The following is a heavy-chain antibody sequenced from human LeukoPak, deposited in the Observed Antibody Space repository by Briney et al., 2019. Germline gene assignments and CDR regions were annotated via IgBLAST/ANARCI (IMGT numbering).Heavy chain of an antibody. J-gene: IGHJ4*02. CDR2: ISVGGDNT. CDR3: AKKNYHRFDY. CDR1: GFTFSNYA. Sequence: GGSLRLSCAASGFTFSNYAMTWVRQAPGKGLEWVSAISVGGDNTYYADSVKGRFTISRDNSKNTLYLQMNSLRAEDTAVYYCAKKNYHRFDYWGQGTLVIVSS. D-gene: IGHD5-24*01. V-gene: IGHV3-23*01.